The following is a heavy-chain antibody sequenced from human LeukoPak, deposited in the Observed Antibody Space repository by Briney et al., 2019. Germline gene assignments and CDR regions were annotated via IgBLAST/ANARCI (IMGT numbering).Heavy chain of an antibody. D-gene: IGHD2-15*01. V-gene: IGHV4-38-2*01. J-gene: IGHJ4*02. CDR1: GFPISSGYY. CDR2: IYHSGST. CDR3: VRGSYCSGGSCYADLDY. Sequence: SETLSLTCAVSGFPISSGYYWGWIRQPPGKGLEWIGSIYHSGSTYYNPSLKSRVTISVDTSKNQFSLKLTSVTAADTAVYYCVRGSYCSGGSCYADLDYWGQGTLVTVSS.